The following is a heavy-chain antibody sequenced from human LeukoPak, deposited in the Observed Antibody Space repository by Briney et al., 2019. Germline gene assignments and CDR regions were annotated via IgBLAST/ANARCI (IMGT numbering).Heavy chain of an antibody. CDR2: IWHDGKHK. CDR1: GFTFSSYG. D-gene: IGHD2-21*02. V-gene: IGHV3-33*02. Sequence: GRSLRLSCAASGFTFSSYGIHWVRQAPGKGLEWVAVIWHDGKHKFYADSSKGRFTISRDNSKKTALLQMNSLRAEDTAVYYCARDWGSDEAIDYWGQGTLVTVSS. CDR3: ARDWGSDEAIDY. J-gene: IGHJ4*02.